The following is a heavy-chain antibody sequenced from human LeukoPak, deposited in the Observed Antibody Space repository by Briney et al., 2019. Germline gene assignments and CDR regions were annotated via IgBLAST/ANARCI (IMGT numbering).Heavy chain of an antibody. CDR1: GASFSDYYY. J-gene: IGHJ5*02. V-gene: IGHV4-59*12. CDR3: AREGYCSSTSCYGKSWFDP. D-gene: IGHD2-2*01. Sequence: PSETLSLTCSVSGASFSDYYYWSWIRQPPGKGLEYIGHLSYSGYTNYNPSLKSRVTISLDPSKNQFSLRLNSVTAADTAVYYCAREGYCSSTSCYGKSWFDPWGQGTLVTVSS. CDR2: LSYSGYT.